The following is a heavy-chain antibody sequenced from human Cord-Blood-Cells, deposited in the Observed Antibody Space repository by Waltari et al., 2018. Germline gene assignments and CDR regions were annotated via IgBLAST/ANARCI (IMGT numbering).Heavy chain of an antibody. CDR1: GDSVSSNSAA. D-gene: IGHD3-16*01. Sequence: QVQLQQSGPGLVKPSQTLSLTCAISGDSVSSNSAAWNWIRQSPSSGLEWLGRTYYRSKWYNDYAVSVKSRITLTPDTPKNQFPLQLNSVTPEDTAVYYCARGGKGGTAGAFDIWGQGTMVTVSS. J-gene: IGHJ3*02. V-gene: IGHV6-1*01. CDR2: TYYRSKWYN. CDR3: ARGGKGGTAGAFDI.